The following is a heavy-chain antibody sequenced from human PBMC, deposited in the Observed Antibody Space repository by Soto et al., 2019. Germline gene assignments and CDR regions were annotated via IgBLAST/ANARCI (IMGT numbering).Heavy chain of an antibody. V-gene: IGHV3-48*02. CDR2: VSRSSTGI. Sequence: EVQLVESGGGLVQPGGSLRLSCAASGFTFSLYSMSWVRLAPGKGLEWVSYVSRSSTGIHYSDSVKGRFTISRDDVTNSMHLQMNSLRDGDTAVYYCARAVTWGFDVWGQGTTVSISS. CDR1: GFTFSLYS. J-gene: IGHJ6*01. CDR3: ARAVTWGFDV. D-gene: IGHD3-16*01.